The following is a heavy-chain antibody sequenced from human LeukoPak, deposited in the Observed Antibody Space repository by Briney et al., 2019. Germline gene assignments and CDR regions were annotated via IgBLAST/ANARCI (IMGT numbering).Heavy chain of an antibody. Sequence: SETLSLTCTVSGGSISSSSYYWGWIRQPPGKGLEWIGSIYYSGSTYYNPSLKSRVTISVDTSKNQFSLKLSSVTAADTAVCYCARRKYQLLSGAFDIWGQGTMVTVSS. CDR2: IYYSGST. D-gene: IGHD2-2*01. J-gene: IGHJ3*02. CDR1: GGSISSSSYY. CDR3: ARRKYQLLSGAFDI. V-gene: IGHV4-39*01.